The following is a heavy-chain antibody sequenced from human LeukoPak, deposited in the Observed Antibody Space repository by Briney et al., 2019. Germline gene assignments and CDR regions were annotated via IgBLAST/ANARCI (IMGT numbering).Heavy chain of an antibody. CDR3: ARRIAAAAAPYYFDY. D-gene: IGHD6-13*01. Sequence: LSLTCAVYGGSFSGYYWSWVRQAPGKGLEWVAVIWYDGSNKYYADSVKGRFTISRDNSKNTLYLQMNSLRAEDTAVYYCARRIAAAAAPYYFDYWGQGTLVTVSS. CDR1: GGSFSGYY. J-gene: IGHJ4*02. CDR2: IWYDGSNK. V-gene: IGHV3-33*08.